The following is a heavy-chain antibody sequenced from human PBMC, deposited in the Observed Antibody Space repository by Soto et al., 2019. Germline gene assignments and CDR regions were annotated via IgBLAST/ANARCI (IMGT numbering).Heavy chain of an antibody. CDR2: ISASTRNT. D-gene: IGHD2-15*01. Sequence: QVQLVQSGGEVKKPGASVKVSCQASGYTFSDYAISWVRQAPGQGLEWMGWISASTRNTDQAQNFQGRGIMTIDTSKNTAYMELRSVRSDDTAVYYCVRCYCSVGSCYACWHFDLWGRGTLVTVSS. CDR1: GYTFSDYA. CDR3: VRCYCSVGSCYACWHFDL. J-gene: IGHJ2*01. V-gene: IGHV1-18*01.